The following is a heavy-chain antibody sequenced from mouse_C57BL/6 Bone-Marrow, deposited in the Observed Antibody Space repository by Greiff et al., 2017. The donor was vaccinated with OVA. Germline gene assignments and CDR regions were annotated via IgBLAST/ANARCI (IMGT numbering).Heavy chain of an antibody. Sequence: DVKLVESGGGLVKPGGSLKLSCAASGFTFSSYAMSWVRQTPEKRLEWVATISDGGSYTYYSDNVKGRFTISRENAKNNLYLQMGHLKSEDTAVYYCSRGFITEGYFDVWGTGTTVTVSS. D-gene: IGHD1-1*01. V-gene: IGHV5-4*03. CDR1: GFTFSSYA. CDR3: SRGFITEGYFDV. CDR2: ISDGGSYT. J-gene: IGHJ1*03.